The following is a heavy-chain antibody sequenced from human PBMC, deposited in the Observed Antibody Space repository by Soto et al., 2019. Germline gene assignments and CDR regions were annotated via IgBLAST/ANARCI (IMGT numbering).Heavy chain of an antibody. CDR3: SKGRSGAFSTSSYHDF. V-gene: IGHV3-23*01. D-gene: IGHD2-15*01. CDR1: GFPFNNYA. J-gene: IGHJ4*02. CDR2: ITVSAGST. Sequence: GGSLRLSCATSGFPFNNYAMSWVRQAPGKPLEWVSTITVSAGSTYYADSVKGRFTISRDNSKNTLYLQMKSLRAEDAAVYYCSKGRSGAFSTSSYHDFWGLGTLVTVSS.